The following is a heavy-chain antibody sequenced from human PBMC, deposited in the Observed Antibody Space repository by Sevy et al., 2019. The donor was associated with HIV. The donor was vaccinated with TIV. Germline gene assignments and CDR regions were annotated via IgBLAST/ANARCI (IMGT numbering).Heavy chain of an antibody. CDR1: GFTFSDYY. J-gene: IGHJ6*02. CDR2: ISSSSSYT. V-gene: IGHV3-11*06. D-gene: IGHD6-6*01. Sequence: GGSLRLSCAASGFTFSDYYMSWIRQAPGKGLEWVSYISSSSSYTNYADSVKGRFTISRDNAKNSLYLQINSLRAEDTAVYYCARNSSSSEPYYYYYYGMDVWGQGTTVTVSS. CDR3: ARNSSSSEPYYYYYYGMDV.